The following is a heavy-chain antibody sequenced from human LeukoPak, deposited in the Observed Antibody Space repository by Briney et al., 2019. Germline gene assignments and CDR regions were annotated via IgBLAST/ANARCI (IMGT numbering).Heavy chain of an antibody. Sequence: SETLSLTCTVSGGSISSYYWSWIRQPPGKGLEWIGYIYYSGSTNYNPSLKSRVTISVDTSKNQFSLKLSSVTAADTAVYYCARQDSSGWNYFDFWGQGTLVTVSS. CDR2: IYYSGST. CDR1: GGSISSYY. V-gene: IGHV4-59*01. J-gene: IGHJ4*02. CDR3: ARQDSSGWNYFDF. D-gene: IGHD6-19*01.